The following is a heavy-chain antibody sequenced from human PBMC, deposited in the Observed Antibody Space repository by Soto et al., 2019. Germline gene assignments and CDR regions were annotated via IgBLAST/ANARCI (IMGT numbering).Heavy chain of an antibody. Sequence: QVRLVESGGGVVLPGRPLSLSCAASGFAFSTSDIHWVRQAPGKWLEWVALISYDGGNQYYADTVKGRFAISRDNFKSSLYLQMNSLTTEDTAFYYFAKSLGDPVDVWCQGTLVTVSS. D-gene: IGHD4-17*01. CDR3: AKSLGDPVDV. CDR2: ISYDGGNQ. J-gene: IGHJ4*02. V-gene: IGHV3-30*18. CDR1: GFAFSTSD.